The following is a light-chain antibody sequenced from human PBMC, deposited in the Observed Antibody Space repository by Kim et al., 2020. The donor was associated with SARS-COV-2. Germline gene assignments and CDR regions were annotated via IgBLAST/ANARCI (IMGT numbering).Light chain of an antibody. Sequence: PGQSISIPCSGSTSDIGTYTYVSWYQQRPGQAPKLIIYDVTKRPAGVSDRLSGSKSGTTAFLTISGLQTEDEADYYCNSYANRRTVFGGGTKLTVL. V-gene: IGLV2-14*03. J-gene: IGLJ3*02. CDR3: NSYANRRTV. CDR2: DVT. CDR1: TSDIGTYTY.